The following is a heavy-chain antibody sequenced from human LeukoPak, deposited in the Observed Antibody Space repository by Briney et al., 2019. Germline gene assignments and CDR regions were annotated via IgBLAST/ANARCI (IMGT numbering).Heavy chain of an antibody. CDR1: GFTFDGYA. CDR2: ISWGSGSI. CDR3: AEGLGSSSWFRFDY. D-gene: IGHD6-13*01. Sequence: GRSLRLSCAASGFTFDGYAMNWVRQAPGKGLESVSGISWGSGSIDYADSVKGRFTISRDNSKNSLYLQMNSLRAEDTAVYYCAEGLGSSSWFRFDYWGQGSLVSVSS. V-gene: IGHV3-9*01. J-gene: IGHJ4*01.